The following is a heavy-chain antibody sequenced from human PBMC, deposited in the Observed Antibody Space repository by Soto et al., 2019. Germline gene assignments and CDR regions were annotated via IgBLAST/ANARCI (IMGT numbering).Heavy chain of an antibody. J-gene: IGHJ5*02. V-gene: IGHV4-4*07. CDR1: GGSISSYY. CDR3: ARDPQRCSGGSCYLDP. D-gene: IGHD2-15*01. Sequence: SETLSLTCTVSGGSISSYYWSWIRQPAGKGLEWIGRIYTSGSTNYNPSLKSRVTMSVDTSKNQSSLKLSSVTAADTAVYYCARDPQRCSGGSCYLDPWGQGTLVTVSS. CDR2: IYTSGST.